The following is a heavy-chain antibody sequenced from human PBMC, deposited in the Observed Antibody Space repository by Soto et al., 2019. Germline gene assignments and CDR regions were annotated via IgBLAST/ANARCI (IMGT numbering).Heavy chain of an antibody. CDR3: ARGMVVVVAAADYFDY. J-gene: IGHJ4*02. CDR1: GGSISSGGYY. Sequence: QVQLQESGPGLVKPSQTLSLTCTVSGGSISSGGYYWSWIRQHPGKGLEWIGYIYYSGSTYYNPSLQSRVPISVDMSKNQFSLKLSSVTAAYTAVYYCARGMVVVVAAADYFDYWGQGTLVTVSS. D-gene: IGHD2-15*01. CDR2: IYYSGST. V-gene: IGHV4-31*03.